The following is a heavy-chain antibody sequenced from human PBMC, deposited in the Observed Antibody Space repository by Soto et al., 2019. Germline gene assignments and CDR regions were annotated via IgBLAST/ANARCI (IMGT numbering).Heavy chain of an antibody. CDR2: ISYDGSNK. Sequence: QVQLVESGGGVVQPGRSLRLSCAASGFTFSSYAMHWVRQAPGKGLEWVSFISYDGSNKYYADSVKGRFTISRDNSKNTQYRQINKLRAEDTAVNSCARDRYMIVVVPGCWGHGTLFTVSS. J-gene: IGHJ4*01. CDR3: ARDRYMIVVVPGC. D-gene: IGHD3-22*01. V-gene: IGHV3-30-3*01. CDR1: GFTFSSYA.